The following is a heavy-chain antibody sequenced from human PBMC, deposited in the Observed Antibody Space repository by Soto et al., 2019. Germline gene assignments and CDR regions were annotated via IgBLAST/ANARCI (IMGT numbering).Heavy chain of an antibody. CDR3: AKGALYSSSSWLDY. V-gene: IGHV3-23*01. D-gene: IGHD6-6*01. CDR2: ISSSGGTT. CDR1: GFTFSSCG. J-gene: IGHJ4*02. Sequence: GGSLRLSCAASGFTFSSCGMTWVRQAPGKGLEWVSGISSSGGTTKYADSVKGRFTISRDNSKNTVYLQMNSLRAEDTAVYFCAKGALYSSSSWLDYWGQGTPVTVSS.